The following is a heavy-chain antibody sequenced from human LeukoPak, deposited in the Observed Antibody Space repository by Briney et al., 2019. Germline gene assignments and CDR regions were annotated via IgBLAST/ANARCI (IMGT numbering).Heavy chain of an antibody. D-gene: IGHD3-10*01. CDR2: IKQDGSEK. Sequence: PGGSLRLSCVVSGFTFRSYWMSWVRQAPGKGLEWVANIKQDGSEKYYVDSVKGRFTISRDNAKNSLYLQMDSLRAEDTAVYYCARTHYGSADFDYWGQGTLVTVSS. CDR3: ARTHYGSADFDY. V-gene: IGHV3-7*05. J-gene: IGHJ4*02. CDR1: GFTFRSYW.